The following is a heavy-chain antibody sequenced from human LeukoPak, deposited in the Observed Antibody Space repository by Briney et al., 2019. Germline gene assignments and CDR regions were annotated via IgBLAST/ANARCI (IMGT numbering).Heavy chain of an antibody. Sequence: SETLSLTCAVYGGSFSGYYRSWIRQPPGKGLEWIGEINHSGSTNYNPSLKSRVTISVDTSKNQFSLKLSSVTAADTAVYYCARARGSGSYYRGNYYYGMDVWGQGTTVTVSS. CDR3: ARARGSGSYYRGNYYYGMDV. CDR2: INHSGST. V-gene: IGHV4-34*01. J-gene: IGHJ6*02. CDR1: GGSFSGYY. D-gene: IGHD3-10*01.